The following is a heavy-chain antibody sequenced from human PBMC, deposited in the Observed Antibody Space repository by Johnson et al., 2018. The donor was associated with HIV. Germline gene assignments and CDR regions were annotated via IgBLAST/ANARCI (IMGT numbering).Heavy chain of an antibody. V-gene: IGHV3-30*04. CDR1: GFTFSSYA. Sequence: QVQLVESGGGVVQPGRSLRLSCAASGFTFSSYAMHWVRQAPGKGLEWVAVISYDGSNKYYADSVKGRFTISRDNSKNTLYLQMNSLSAEDTAVYYCARESPAGAGSGSYAFDIWGQGTMVTVSS. CDR2: ISYDGSNK. D-gene: IGHD3-10*01. CDR3: ARESPAGAGSGSYAFDI. J-gene: IGHJ3*02.